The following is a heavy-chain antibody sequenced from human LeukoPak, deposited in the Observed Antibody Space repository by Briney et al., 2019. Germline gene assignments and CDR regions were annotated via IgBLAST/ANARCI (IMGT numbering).Heavy chain of an antibody. V-gene: IGHV3-43D*03. Sequence: GGSLRLSCVASGFTFDDYAMHWVRQVPGKGLGWVSLISWDGGSTYYADSVKGRFTISRDNSKNSLYLQMNSLRAEDTALYYCAKDVRGSTSWYGLDYWGQGTLVTVSS. CDR2: ISWDGGST. D-gene: IGHD6-13*01. CDR3: AKDVRGSTSWYGLDY. J-gene: IGHJ4*02. CDR1: GFTFDDYA.